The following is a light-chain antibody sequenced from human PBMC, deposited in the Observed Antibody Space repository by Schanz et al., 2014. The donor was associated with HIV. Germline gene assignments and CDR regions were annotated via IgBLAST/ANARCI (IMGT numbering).Light chain of an antibody. CDR1: SSDIGAYNY. CDR2: DVN. Sequence: QSALIQPASVSGSPGQSITISCTGTSSDIGAYNYVSWYQQHPGKAPKLMIYDVNIRPSGVSNRFSGSKSGNTASLTISGLQAEDEADYYCNSYTGSGTLVFGGGTKVTVL. J-gene: IGLJ2*01. CDR3: NSYTGSGTLV. V-gene: IGLV2-14*03.